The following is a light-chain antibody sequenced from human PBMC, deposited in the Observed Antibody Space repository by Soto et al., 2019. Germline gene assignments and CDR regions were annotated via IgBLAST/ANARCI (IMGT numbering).Light chain of an antibody. CDR3: QTWGTGIRV. V-gene: IGLV4-69*01. CDR2: LNSDGSH. J-gene: IGLJ2*01. Sequence: QPVLTQSPSASASLGASVKLTCILSSGHSSYAIAWHQQQPGKGPRYLMKLNSDGSHSKGDGIPDRFSGSSSGAERYLTISSLQSEDEADYYCQTWGTGIRVFGGGTKLTVL. CDR1: SGHSSYA.